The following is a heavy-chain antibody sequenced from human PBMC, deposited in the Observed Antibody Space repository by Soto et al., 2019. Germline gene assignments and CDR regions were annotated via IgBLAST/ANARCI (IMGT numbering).Heavy chain of an antibody. D-gene: IGHD3-22*01. Sequence: GGSLRLSCAASGFTFSSYAMSWVRQAPGKGLEWVSAISGSGGSTYYADSVKGRFTISRDNSKNTLYLQMNSLRAEDTAVYYCAKGGLGRITMIVVVITYFDYWGQGTLVTVSS. J-gene: IGHJ4*02. CDR3: AKGGLGRITMIVVVITYFDY. V-gene: IGHV3-23*01. CDR1: GFTFSSYA. CDR2: ISGSGGST.